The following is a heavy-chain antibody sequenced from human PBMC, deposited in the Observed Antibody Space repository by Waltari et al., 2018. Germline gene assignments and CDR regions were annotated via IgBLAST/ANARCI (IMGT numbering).Heavy chain of an antibody. J-gene: IGHJ5*02. D-gene: IGHD1-26*01. V-gene: IGHV4-38-2*01. CDR2: IYHSGST. Sequence: QVQLQESGPGLVKPSETLSLTCAVSGYSISSGYYWGWIRQPPGKGLEWIGSIYHSGSTYYNPSLKSRVTISVDTSKNQSSLKLSSVTAADTAVYYCARVGLIGHNWFDPWGQGTLVTVSS. CDR3: ARVGLIGHNWFDP. CDR1: GYSISSGYY.